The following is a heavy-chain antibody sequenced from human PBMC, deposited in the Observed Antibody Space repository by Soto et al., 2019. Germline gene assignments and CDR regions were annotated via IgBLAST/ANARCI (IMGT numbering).Heavy chain of an antibody. CDR3: AREKSLLWFGELFPIGRLYGMDV. V-gene: IGHV4-34*01. Sequence: PSETLSLTCAVYGGSFSGYYWSWIRQPPGKGLEWIGEINHSGSTNYNPSLKSRVTISVDTSKNQFSLKLSSVTAADTAVYYCAREKSLLWFGELFPIGRLYGMDVWGQGTTVTVSS. CDR1: GGSFSGYY. D-gene: IGHD3-10*01. J-gene: IGHJ6*02. CDR2: INHSGST.